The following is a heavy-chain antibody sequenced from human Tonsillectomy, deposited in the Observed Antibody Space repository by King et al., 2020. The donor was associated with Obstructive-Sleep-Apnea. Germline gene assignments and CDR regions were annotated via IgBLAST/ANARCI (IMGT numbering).Heavy chain of an antibody. D-gene: IGHD3-10*01. CDR3: ARDSYYYYGSGIYGYYFGMDV. CDR1: GFPFSNYA. Sequence: VQLVESGGGVVQPGRSLRLSCAASGFPFSNYAVHWVRPALGKGLEWLEVISYDGTNEFYADSVKGRFTISRDNSKNTLCLQMNSLRAEDTAVYYCARDSYYYYGSGIYGYYFGMDVWGQGTTVTVSS. CDR2: ISYDGTNE. V-gene: IGHV3-30*04. J-gene: IGHJ6*02.